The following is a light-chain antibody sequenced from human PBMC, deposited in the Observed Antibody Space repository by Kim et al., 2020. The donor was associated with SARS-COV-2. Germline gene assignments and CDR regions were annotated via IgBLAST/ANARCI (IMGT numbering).Light chain of an antibody. Sequence: APGKTARITCGGNNIGSKSVPWYQQTPGQAPVLVIYYDSDRHSGIPERFSGSNSGNTATLTISRVEAGDEADYYCQVWDSSSDHPVFGGGTQLTVL. CDR2: YDS. CDR1: NIGSKS. J-gene: IGLJ3*02. V-gene: IGLV3-21*04. CDR3: QVWDSSSDHPV.